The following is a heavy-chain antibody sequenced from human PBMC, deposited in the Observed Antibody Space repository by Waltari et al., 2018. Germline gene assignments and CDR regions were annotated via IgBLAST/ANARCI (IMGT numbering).Heavy chain of an antibody. J-gene: IGHJ6*02. V-gene: IGHV4-34*01. Sequence: QVQLQQWGAGLLKPSETLSLTCAVYGGSFSGYYWSWIRQPPGKGLEWMGEINHSGSTNYNPSLKSRVTISVDTSKNQFSLKLSSVTAADTAVYYCARGRYNWNYVRYYYGMDVWGQGTTVTVSS. CDR1: GGSFSGYY. CDR2: INHSGST. CDR3: ARGRYNWNYVRYYYGMDV. D-gene: IGHD1-7*01.